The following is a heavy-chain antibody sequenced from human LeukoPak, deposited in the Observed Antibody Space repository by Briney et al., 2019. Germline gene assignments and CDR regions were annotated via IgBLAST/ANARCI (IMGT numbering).Heavy chain of an antibody. CDR3: ARVKYYGSGSPFDP. CDR1: GYIFTGYY. CDR2: INPNSGDT. D-gene: IGHD3-10*01. V-gene: IGHV1-2*02. J-gene: IGHJ5*02. Sequence: GASVKVSCKASGYIFTGYYMHWVRQAPGQGLEWMGWINPNSGDTNYAQKFQGRVTMTRDTSISTAYMELSRLRSDDTAVYYCARVKYYGSGSPFDPWGQGTLVTVSS.